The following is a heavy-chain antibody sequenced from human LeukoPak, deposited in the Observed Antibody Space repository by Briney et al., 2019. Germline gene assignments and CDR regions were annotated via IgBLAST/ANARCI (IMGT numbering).Heavy chain of an antibody. CDR1: GFTFSSYS. D-gene: IGHD4/OR15-4a*01. CDR3: VRDLMGSGATTAYLHH. J-gene: IGHJ1*01. V-gene: IGHV3-21*01. CDR2: ISSSSSYI. Sequence: PGGSLRLSCAASGFTFSSYSMSWVRQAPGKGLEWVSSISSSSSYIYYADSVKGRFTISRDNAKNSLYLQMNSLRAEDMAVYFCVRDLMGSGATTAYLHHWGQGTLVTVSS.